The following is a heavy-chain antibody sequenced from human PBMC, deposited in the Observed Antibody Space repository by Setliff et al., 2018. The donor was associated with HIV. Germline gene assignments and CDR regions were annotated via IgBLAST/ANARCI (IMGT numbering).Heavy chain of an antibody. CDR3: ARLVEAYDSSGYFFNWFDP. J-gene: IGHJ5*02. CDR1: GYSISSGYY. Sequence: SETLSLTCVVSGYSISSGYYWGWIRQPPGKGLEWIASISHSGSTYHNPSLKSRVTISVDTSKKQFSLKLSSVAAADTAVYYCARLVEAYDSSGYFFNWFDPWGQGTLVTVSS. V-gene: IGHV4-38-2*01. D-gene: IGHD3-22*01. CDR2: ISHSGST.